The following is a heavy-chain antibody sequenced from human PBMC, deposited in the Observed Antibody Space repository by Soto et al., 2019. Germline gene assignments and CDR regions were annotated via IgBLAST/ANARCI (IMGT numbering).Heavy chain of an antibody. V-gene: IGHV6-1*01. CDR2: PYYRSKWYD. CDR1: GDSVSSNRAA. CDR3: ASEGAASTDYVVNIDY. D-gene: IGHD3-10*02. Sequence: QVQLQQSGPGLVKPSQTLSLTCAISGDSVSSNRAAWNWSRQSPSRGLEWLGRPYYRSKWYDDYAVSVKGRITINPDTSKNQFSLHLNSVTPEDTAVYYCASEGAASTDYVVNIDYWCPGTLVTVSS. J-gene: IGHJ4*02.